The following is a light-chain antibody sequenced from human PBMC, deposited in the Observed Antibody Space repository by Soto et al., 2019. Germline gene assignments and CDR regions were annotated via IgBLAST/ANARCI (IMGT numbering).Light chain of an antibody. Sequence: ELVLTQSQATLSLSPGERATLSCRASQSVSSYLAWNQQKPGQAPRLLMYGASSRATGIPDRFSGSGSGTDFTLTINRLQAEDFAVYYCHQYGNTPPGTFGRGTKVEIK. CDR3: HQYGNTPPGT. V-gene: IGKV3-20*01. CDR2: GAS. CDR1: QSVSSY. J-gene: IGKJ1*01.